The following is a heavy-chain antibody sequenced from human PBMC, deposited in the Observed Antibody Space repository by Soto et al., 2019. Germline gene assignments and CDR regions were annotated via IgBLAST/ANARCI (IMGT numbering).Heavy chain of an antibody. D-gene: IGHD5-18*01. Sequence: ASVKVSCKASGYTFTSYGISWVRQAPGQGLEWMGWISAYNGNTNYAQKHQGRVTMTTDTSTSTAYMELRSLRSDDTVVYYCARDFGTAMVSDDAFDIWGQGTMVTVSS. CDR3: ARDFGTAMVSDDAFDI. CDR1: GYTFTSYG. CDR2: ISAYNGNT. J-gene: IGHJ3*02. V-gene: IGHV1-18*01.